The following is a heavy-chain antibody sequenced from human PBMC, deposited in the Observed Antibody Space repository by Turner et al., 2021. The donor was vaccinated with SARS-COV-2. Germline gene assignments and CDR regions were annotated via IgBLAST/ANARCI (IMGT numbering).Heavy chain of an antibody. CDR1: GGSSSSSDYY. J-gene: IGHJ3*02. V-gene: IGHV4-39*01. Sequence: QLQLQESGPGLVKPSETLSLTCTVSGGSSSSSDYYWGWIRQPPGKGLEWMGSISYSGSTFYNPSLKSRVTISGDTSKNQFSLKLSSVTAADTAVYYCASTVWLRGAFDMWGQGTMVTVSS. CDR3: ASTVWLRGAFDM. D-gene: IGHD5-18*01. CDR2: ISYSGST.